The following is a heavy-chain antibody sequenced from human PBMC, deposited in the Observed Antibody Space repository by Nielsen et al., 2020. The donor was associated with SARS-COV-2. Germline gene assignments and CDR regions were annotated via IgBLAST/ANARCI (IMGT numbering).Heavy chain of an antibody. V-gene: IGHV3-23*01. CDR3: AKDRSSGWFRSARNDY. D-gene: IGHD6-19*01. CDR1: GFTFSSYA. Sequence: GGSLRLSCAASGFTFSSYAMSWVRQAPGKGLEWVSAISGSGGSTYYADSVKGRFTISRDNSKNTLYLQMNSLRAEDTAVYYCAKDRSSGWFRSARNDYWGQGTLVTVSS. CDR2: ISGSGGST. J-gene: IGHJ4*02.